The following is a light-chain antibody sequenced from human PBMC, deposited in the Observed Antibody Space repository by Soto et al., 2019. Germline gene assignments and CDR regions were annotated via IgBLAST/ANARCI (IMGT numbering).Light chain of an antibody. CDR2: EGS. CDR3: CSYAGSQV. V-gene: IGLV2-23*01. CDR1: SSDVGSYNL. Sequence: QSVLTQPASGSGSPGQSITISCTGTSSDVGSYNLVSWYQQHPGKAPKLMIYEGSKRPSGVSNRFSGSKSGNTASLTISGLQAEDEADYYCCSYAGSQVFGGGTKLTVL. J-gene: IGLJ2*01.